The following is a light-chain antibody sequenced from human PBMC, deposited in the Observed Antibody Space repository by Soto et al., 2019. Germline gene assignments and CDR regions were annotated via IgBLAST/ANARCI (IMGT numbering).Light chain of an antibody. CDR1: QGIRND. Sequence: AIHMTQSPSSLSASVGDRVTITCRASQGIRNDLGWYQQKPGKAPKLLIYAASSLQSGVPSRFSGSGSGTDFTLTISSLQPEDFATYYCQHYHSSPWTFGQGTKVDIK. CDR3: QHYHSSPWT. V-gene: IGKV1-6*01. CDR2: AAS. J-gene: IGKJ1*01.